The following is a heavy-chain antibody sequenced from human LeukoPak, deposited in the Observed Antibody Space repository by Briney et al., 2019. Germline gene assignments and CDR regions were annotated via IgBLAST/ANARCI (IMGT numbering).Heavy chain of an antibody. V-gene: IGHV3-30*18. D-gene: IGHD2-15*01. J-gene: IGHJ2*01. Sequence: GGSLRLSCAASGFTFSSYVMHWVRQAPGKGLEWVAFISYDGSNKYYADSVKGRFTISRDNSKNTLYLQMNNLRAEDTAVYYCAKAPGVFCSGGSCYSYWYFDLWGRGTLVTVSS. CDR3: AKAPGVFCSGGSCYSYWYFDL. CDR2: ISYDGSNK. CDR1: GFTFSSYV.